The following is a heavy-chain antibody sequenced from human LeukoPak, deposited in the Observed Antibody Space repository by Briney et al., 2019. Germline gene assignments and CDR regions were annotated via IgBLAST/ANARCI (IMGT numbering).Heavy chain of an antibody. V-gene: IGHV4-4*07. D-gene: IGHD6-13*01. CDR3: ARVGDYSSSWYNGDYYYYYMDV. Sequence: PSETLSLTCTVSGGSISSYYWSWIRQPAGKGLEWLGRIYTSGSTTYNSSLKSRVTISLDTSKNHFSLRLSSVTAADTAVYYCARVGDYSSSWYNGDYYYYYMDVWGKGTTVTVSS. CDR2: IYTSGST. J-gene: IGHJ6*03. CDR1: GGSISSYY.